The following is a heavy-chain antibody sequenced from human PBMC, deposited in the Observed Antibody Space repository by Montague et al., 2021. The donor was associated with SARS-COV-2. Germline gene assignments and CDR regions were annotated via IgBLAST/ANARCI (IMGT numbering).Heavy chain of an antibody. D-gene: IGHD6-13*01. CDR1: GGSIGSSSYY. J-gene: IGHJ6*02. Sequence: SETLSLTCTVSGGSIGSSSYYRGWIRQPPGKGLEWIGCIDNSGSTYYNPSLKSRVTISVDTSKNQFSLKLSSVTAADTAVYYCARLGRQQLVRLSGMDVWGQGTTVTVSS. CDR2: IDNSGST. V-gene: IGHV4-39*07. CDR3: ARLGRQQLVRLSGMDV.